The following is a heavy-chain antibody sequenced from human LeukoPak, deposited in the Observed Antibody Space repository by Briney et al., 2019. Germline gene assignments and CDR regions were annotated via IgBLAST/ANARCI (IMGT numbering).Heavy chain of an antibody. D-gene: IGHD3-3*01. J-gene: IGHJ3*02. Sequence: VASVKVSCKASGYTFTNYYMHWVRQAPGQGLEWMRTINPNGGSTRYAQKFQGRVTMTTDTSTSTAYMELRSLRSDDTAVYYCAREREDYDFWSGLGGAFDIWGQGTMVTVSS. CDR3: AREREDYDFWSGLGGAFDI. V-gene: IGHV1-46*01. CDR2: INPNGGST. CDR1: GYTFTNYY.